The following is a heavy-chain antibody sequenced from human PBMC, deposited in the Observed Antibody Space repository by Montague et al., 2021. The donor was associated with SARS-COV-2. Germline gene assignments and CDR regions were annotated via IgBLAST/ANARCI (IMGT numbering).Heavy chain of an antibody. CDR3: ARDVGVLLAPPCSWFDH. CDR2: IYTSGST. V-gene: IGHV4-4*07. Sequence: SETLSLTCSVSGGSISSYYWSWIRQPAGKGLEWIGRIYTSGSTNFNPSLKSRFTMSVDTSKNQFSLKLSSVTAADTAVYYCARDVGVLLAPPCSWFDHWGQGTLVTVSS. D-gene: IGHD2/OR15-2a*01. J-gene: IGHJ5*02. CDR1: GGSISSYY.